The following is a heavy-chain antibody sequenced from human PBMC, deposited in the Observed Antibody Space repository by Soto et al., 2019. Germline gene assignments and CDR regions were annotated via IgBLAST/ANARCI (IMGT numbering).Heavy chain of an antibody. J-gene: IGHJ4*02. D-gene: IGHD6-19*01. CDR3: ARDLIAVAGDYNY. CDR2: ISSSSSYI. Sequence: GGSLRLSCAASGFTFSSYSMNWVRQAPGKGLEWVSSISSSSSYIYYADPVKGRFTISRDNAKNSLYLKMNSLRAEDTAVYYCARDLIAVAGDYNYWGQGTLVTVSS. CDR1: GFTFSSYS. V-gene: IGHV3-21*01.